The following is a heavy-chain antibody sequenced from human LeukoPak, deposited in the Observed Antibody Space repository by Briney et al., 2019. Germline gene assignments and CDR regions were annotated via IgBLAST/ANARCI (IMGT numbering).Heavy chain of an antibody. CDR2: MNPNSGNT. Sequence: ASVKVSCKASGYTFTSYDINWVRQATGQGLEWMGWMNPNSGNTGYAQKFQGRVTMTRNTSISTAYMELSSLRSEDTVVYYCARVPHYYGSGSYDYWGQGTLVTVSS. V-gene: IGHV1-8*01. CDR1: GYTFTSYD. D-gene: IGHD3-10*01. J-gene: IGHJ4*02. CDR3: ARVPHYYGSGSYDY.